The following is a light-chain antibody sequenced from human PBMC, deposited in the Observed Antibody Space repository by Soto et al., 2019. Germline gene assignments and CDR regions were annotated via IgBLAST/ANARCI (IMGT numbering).Light chain of an antibody. CDR1: SSDVGGYNY. J-gene: IGLJ1*01. CDR3: SSYTSSSTLYV. V-gene: IGLV2-14*01. CDR2: EVS. Sequence: SALTQRAYVSGSPGQSITISCTGTSSDVGGYNYVSWYQQHPGKAPKLMIYEVSNRPSGVSNRFSGSKSGNTASLTISGLQAEDEADYYCSSYTSSSTLYVFGTGTKVTVL.